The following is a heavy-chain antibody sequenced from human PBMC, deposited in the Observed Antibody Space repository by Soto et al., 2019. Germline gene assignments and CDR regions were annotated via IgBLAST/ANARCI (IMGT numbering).Heavy chain of an antibody. Sequence: SETLSLTCTVSGGSISSSSYYWGWIRQPPGKGLEWIGSIYYSGSTYYNPSLKSRVTISVDTSKNQFSLKLSSVTAADTAVYYCASRPSSGINYWGQGTLVTVSS. CDR1: GGSISSSSYY. J-gene: IGHJ4*02. V-gene: IGHV4-39*01. CDR2: IYYSGST. CDR3: ASRPSSGINY. D-gene: IGHD6-25*01.